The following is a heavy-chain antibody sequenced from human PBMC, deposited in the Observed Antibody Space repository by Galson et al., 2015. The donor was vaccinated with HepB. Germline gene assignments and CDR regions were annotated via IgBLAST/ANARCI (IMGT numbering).Heavy chain of an antibody. Sequence: TLSLTCTVSGGSISSGSYYWSWIRQPAGKGLEWIGRIYTSGSTNYNPSLKSRVTMSVDTSKNQFSLKLSSVTAADTAVYYCARGMGYYGGNLVDYWGQGTLVTVSS. D-gene: IGHD4-23*01. V-gene: IGHV4-61*02. CDR2: IYTSGST. J-gene: IGHJ4*02. CDR3: ARGMGYYGGNLVDY. CDR1: GGSISSGSYY.